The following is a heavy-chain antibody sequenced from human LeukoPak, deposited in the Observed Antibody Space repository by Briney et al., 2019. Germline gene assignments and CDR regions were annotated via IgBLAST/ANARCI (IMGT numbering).Heavy chain of an antibody. V-gene: IGHV1-18*01. CDR1: GYTFTSYG. CDR2: ISTYNGDT. Sequence: ASVKVSCKPSGYTFTSYGINWVRQAPGQGLEWMGWISTYNGDTNYAQRLQDRVTMTTDTSTSTAYMELRSLRSDDTAVYYCARGSSYGFSMGYWGQGTLVTVSS. D-gene: IGHD5-18*01. CDR3: ARGSSYGFSMGY. J-gene: IGHJ4*02.